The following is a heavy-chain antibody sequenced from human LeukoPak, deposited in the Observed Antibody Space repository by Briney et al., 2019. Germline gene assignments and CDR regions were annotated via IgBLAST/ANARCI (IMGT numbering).Heavy chain of an antibody. J-gene: IGHJ4*02. Sequence: GRSLRLSCAASGFTFSSYAMHWVRQAPGKGLEWVAVISYDGSNKYYADSVKGRFTISRDNSKNTLYLQMNSLRAEDTAVYYCARAGGRCFDWLLSFDYWGQGTLVTVSS. D-gene: IGHD3-9*01. CDR1: GFTFSSYA. CDR3: ARAGGRCFDWLLSFDY. V-gene: IGHV3-30*04. CDR2: ISYDGSNK.